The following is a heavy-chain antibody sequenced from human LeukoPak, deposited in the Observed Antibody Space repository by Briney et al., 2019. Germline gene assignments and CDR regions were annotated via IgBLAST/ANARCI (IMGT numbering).Heavy chain of an antibody. CDR2: INTKTGNP. J-gene: IGHJ4*02. Sequence: ASVKVSCKASGYTFTRYAMNWVRQAPGQGLEWMGWINTKTGNPTYAQGFTGRFVFSLDTSVSTAYLQISGLKAEDTAVYYCARDSHDEINLSSSGDYRGQGTLVTVSS. CDR1: GYTFTRYA. V-gene: IGHV7-4-1*02. CDR3: ARDSHDEINLSSSGDY. D-gene: IGHD6-6*01.